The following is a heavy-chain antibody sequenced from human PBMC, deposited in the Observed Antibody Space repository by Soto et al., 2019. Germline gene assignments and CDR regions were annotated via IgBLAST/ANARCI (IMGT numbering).Heavy chain of an antibody. CDR2: IAYNGGT. V-gene: IGHV4-61*08. Sequence: QVQLQESGPGLVKPSETLSLTCTVSDGSVSSYGYYWTWVRQAPGKGLEWIGYIAYNGGTSYNLSLRSRVTISVDTSKSQFSLDLSFATAADTALYYCTRGGHFYEYMIWGQGTLVTVSS. CDR1: DGSVSSYGYY. CDR3: TRGGHFYEYMI. D-gene: IGHD3-3*02. J-gene: IGHJ4*02.